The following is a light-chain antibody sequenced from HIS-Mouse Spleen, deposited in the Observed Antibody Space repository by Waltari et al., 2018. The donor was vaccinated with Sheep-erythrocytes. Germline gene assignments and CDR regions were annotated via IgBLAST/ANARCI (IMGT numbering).Light chain of an antibody. CDR3: CSYAGSYTVV. Sequence: QSALTQPPSVSGSPGQSVTISFTGTSSDVGGYNYVPWYQQHPGKAPKLMIYDVSKRPSGVPDRFSGSKSGNTASLTISGLQAEDEADYYCCSYAGSYTVVFGGGTKLTVL. CDR2: DVS. CDR1: SSDVGGYNY. J-gene: IGLJ2*01. V-gene: IGLV2-11*01.